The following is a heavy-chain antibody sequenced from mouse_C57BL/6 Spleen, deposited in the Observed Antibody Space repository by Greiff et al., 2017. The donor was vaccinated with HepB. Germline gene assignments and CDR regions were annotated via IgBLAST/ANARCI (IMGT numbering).Heavy chain of an antibody. CDR2: IDPSDSYT. J-gene: IGHJ2*01. CDR3: ASTYY. V-gene: IGHV1-50*01. CDR1: GYTFTSYW. D-gene: IGHD4-1*02. Sequence: QVQLQQPGAELVKPGASVKLSCKASGYTFTSYWMQWVKQRPGQGLEWIGEIDPSDSYTNYNQKFKGKATLTVDTSSITAYMQLSNLTSEDSAVYYCASTYYWGQGTTLTVSS.